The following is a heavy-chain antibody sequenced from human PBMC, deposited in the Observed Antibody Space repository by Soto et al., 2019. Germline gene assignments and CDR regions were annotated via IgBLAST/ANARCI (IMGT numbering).Heavy chain of an antibody. Sequence: SQTLSLTCAISGDSVSSNSAGWNWIRQTPSRGLEWLGRTYYRSKWYYTYAVSVKSRIIIDPDTSKNQFSLQLNSVTPADTAVYYCARERDFWSCSRSHYYYYYYMDVWGKGTTVTVSS. CDR1: GDSVSSNSAG. D-gene: IGHD3-3*01. V-gene: IGHV6-1*01. CDR2: TYYRSKWYY. CDR3: ARERDFWSCSRSHYYYYYYMDV. J-gene: IGHJ6*03.